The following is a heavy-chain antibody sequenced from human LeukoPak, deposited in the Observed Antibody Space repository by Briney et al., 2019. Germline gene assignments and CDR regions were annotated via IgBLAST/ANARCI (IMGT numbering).Heavy chain of an antibody. CDR1: GFTFSSYS. Sequence: GGSLRLSCAASGFTFSSYSMNWVRQAPGKGLEWVSYISTSSSTIYYADSVKGRFTISRDNAKNSLYLQMNSLRAEDTAVYYCAKDWAWGWFDPWGQGTLVTVSS. CDR3: AKDWAWGWFDP. V-gene: IGHV3-48*01. CDR2: ISTSSSTI. J-gene: IGHJ5*02. D-gene: IGHD3-16*01.